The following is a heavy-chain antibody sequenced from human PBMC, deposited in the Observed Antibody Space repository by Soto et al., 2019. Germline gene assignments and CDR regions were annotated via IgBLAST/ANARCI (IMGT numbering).Heavy chain of an antibody. Sequence: QVQLVESGGGVVQPGRSLRLSCATSGFNFRNFGMHWVRQAPGKGLEWVAVISYDGSYKSYEDSVKGRFTISRDNYKNTLHLQMDSLRAEDTAVYYCAKNFIPLSPDLYFDSWGQGTLVTVSS. V-gene: IGHV3-30*18. CDR1: GFNFRNFG. J-gene: IGHJ4*02. CDR2: ISYDGSYK. CDR3: AKNFIPLSPDLYFDS. D-gene: IGHD3-16*01.